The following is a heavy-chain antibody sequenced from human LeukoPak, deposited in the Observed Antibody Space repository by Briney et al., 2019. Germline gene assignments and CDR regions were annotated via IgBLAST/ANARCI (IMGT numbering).Heavy chain of an antibody. CDR3: AKSPLKYSGYDYLDY. V-gene: IGHV3-23*01. J-gene: IGHJ4*02. CDR1: GFTFSSFA. CDR2: ISGNGFST. Sequence: GGSLRLSCAASGFTFSSFAVNWVRQAPGKGLEWVSGISGNGFSTDYADSVKGRFTISRDNSKNTLYLQVDSLTAVDTAVYYCAKSPLKYSGYDYLDYWGQGTLVTVSS. D-gene: IGHD5-12*01.